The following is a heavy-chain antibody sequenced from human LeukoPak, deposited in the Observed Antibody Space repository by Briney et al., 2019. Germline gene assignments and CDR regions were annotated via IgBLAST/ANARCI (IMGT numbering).Heavy chain of an antibody. CDR1: GGTFSSYA. J-gene: IGHJ4*02. V-gene: IGHV1-69*05. CDR3: ARVGRRNDGYDY. CDR2: IIPIFGTA. D-gene: IGHD1-1*01. Sequence: ASVKVSCKASGGTFSSYAISWVRQAPGQGLERMGGIIPIFGTANYAQKFQGRVTITTDESTSTAYMELSSLRSEDTAVYYCARVGRRNDGYDYWGQGTLVTVSS.